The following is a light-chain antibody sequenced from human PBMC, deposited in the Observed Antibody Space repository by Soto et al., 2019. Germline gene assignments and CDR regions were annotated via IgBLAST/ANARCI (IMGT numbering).Light chain of an antibody. J-gene: IGLJ1*01. Sequence: QSVLTQPPSVSGAPGQRVTISCTGSSSNIGAGFDVHWYKQLPGTAPKLLIYGNVDRPSGVPDRFSGSKSGTSASLAITGLQAEDEADYYCQSYDSSLSGYVFGTGTKLTVL. V-gene: IGLV1-40*01. CDR3: QSYDSSLSGYV. CDR1: SSNIGAGFD. CDR2: GNV.